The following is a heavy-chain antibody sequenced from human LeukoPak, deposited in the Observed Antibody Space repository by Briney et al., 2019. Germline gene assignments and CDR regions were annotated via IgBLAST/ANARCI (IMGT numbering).Heavy chain of an antibody. CDR1: GFTFSRCA. V-gene: IGHV3-23*01. CDR3: AKKWELLGYFDY. CDR2: ISGSGGST. J-gene: IGHJ4*02. D-gene: IGHD1-26*01. Sequence: PGGSLRLSCTDSGFTFSRCAMTWVRQAPGKGLEWVSGISGSGGSTYYADSVKGRFTISRDNSKNTLYLQMNSLRAEDTAVYYCAKKWELLGYFDYWGQGTLVTVSS.